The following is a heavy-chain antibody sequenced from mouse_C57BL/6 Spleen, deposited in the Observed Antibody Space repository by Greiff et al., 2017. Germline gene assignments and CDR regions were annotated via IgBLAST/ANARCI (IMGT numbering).Heavy chain of an antibody. J-gene: IGHJ2*01. CDR1: GYTFTSYT. Sequence: QVQLQQSGAELARPGASVTMSCKASGYTFTSYTMHWVKQRPGQGLEWIGYINPSSGYTTYNQKFKDKAILTADKSSSTAYMQLSSLTSEDAAVYYCARADDYDEDYFDYWGQGTTLTVSS. D-gene: IGHD2-4*01. V-gene: IGHV1-4*01. CDR2: INPSSGYT. CDR3: ARADDYDEDYFDY.